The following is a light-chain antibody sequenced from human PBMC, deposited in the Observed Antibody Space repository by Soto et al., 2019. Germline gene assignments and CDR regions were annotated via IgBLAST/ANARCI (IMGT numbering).Light chain of an antibody. Sequence: QSALTQPASVSGSPGQSITISCTGTSSDVGGYNYVSWYQQHPDKAPKLMIYEVINRPSGVSNRFSGSKSGNTASLTISGLQAEDEADYYCSSYTSTTTLVFGGGTKLTVL. CDR2: EVI. CDR1: SSDVGGYNY. CDR3: SSYTSTTTLV. V-gene: IGLV2-14*01. J-gene: IGLJ3*02.